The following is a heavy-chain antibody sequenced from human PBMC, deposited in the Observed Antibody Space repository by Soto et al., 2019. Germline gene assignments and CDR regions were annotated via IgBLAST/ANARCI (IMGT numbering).Heavy chain of an antibody. J-gene: IGHJ5*02. V-gene: IGHV4-38-2*01. CDR3: ARYSASFNWLDP. CDR2: AYPSGST. Sequence: SETLSLTCADSGDSISRDYYWACIRQSPGKGLEWIGSAYPSGSTYYNPSVKSRVTMSLDMAQNQFSLTLTSVTAADTAIYYCARYSASFNWLDPWGQGTLVTVSS. D-gene: IGHD6-6*01. CDR1: GDSISRDYY.